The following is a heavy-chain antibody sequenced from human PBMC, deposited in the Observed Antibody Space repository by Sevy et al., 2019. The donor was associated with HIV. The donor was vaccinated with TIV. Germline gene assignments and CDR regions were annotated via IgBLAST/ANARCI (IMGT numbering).Heavy chain of an antibody. CDR2: IWHDGSHK. CDR3: ARETDNSARWLDP. Sequence: GGSLRLSCTASGFTLNFHGMHWVRQAPGKGLEWVAFIWHDGSHKYMADSVKGRFTISRDNSKNTLFLQMNSLTVEDTAVYYCARETDNSARWLDPWGQGTLVTVSS. D-gene: IGHD4-4*01. J-gene: IGHJ5*02. V-gene: IGHV3-30*02. CDR1: GFTLNFHG.